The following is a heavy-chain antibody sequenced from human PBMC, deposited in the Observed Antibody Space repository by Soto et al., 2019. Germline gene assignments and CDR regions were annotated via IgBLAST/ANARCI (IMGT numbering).Heavy chain of an antibody. CDR3: ARGRYGDY. CDR2: IIAHKGNT. J-gene: IGHJ4*02. Sequence: QVHLVQSGAEVKKPGASVKVSCKASGYTFTSYGITWVRQAPGQGLEGMGWIIAHKGNTDYAQKLQGRVILTRDTPTSTAYMELRSLISDATAVYYCARGRYGDYWGQGALVTVSS. V-gene: IGHV1-18*01. D-gene: IGHD1-1*01. CDR1: GYTFTSYG.